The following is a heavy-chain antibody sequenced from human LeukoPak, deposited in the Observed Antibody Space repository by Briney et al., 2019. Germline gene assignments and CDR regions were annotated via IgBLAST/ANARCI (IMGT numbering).Heavy chain of an antibody. D-gene: IGHD3-10*01. CDR1: GFTVRNYA. V-gene: IGHV3-7*01. Sequence: PGGSLRLSCAASGFTVRNYAMNWVRQAPGKGLEWVADIRHDGSDEYNVDSVKGRFTISRDNAKNSLFLQMNSLRAEDTAVYYCARDGFGSYFSLDSWGQGALVTVSS. CDR3: ARDGFGSYFSLDS. J-gene: IGHJ4*02. CDR2: IRHDGSDE.